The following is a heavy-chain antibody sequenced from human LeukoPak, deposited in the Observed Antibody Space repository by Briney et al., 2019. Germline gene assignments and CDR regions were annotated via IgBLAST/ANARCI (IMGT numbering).Heavy chain of an antibody. CDR1: GFTFSSYW. D-gene: IGHD3-10*01. Sequence: SGGSLRLSCAASGFTFSSYWMHWVRQAPGKGLVWVSRINSDGSSTSYADSVKGRFTISRDNAKNTLYLQMNSLRAEDTAVYYCARATTVRGNWYFDLWGRGTLVTVSS. CDR3: ARATTVRGNWYFDL. J-gene: IGHJ2*01. CDR2: INSDGSST. V-gene: IGHV3-74*01.